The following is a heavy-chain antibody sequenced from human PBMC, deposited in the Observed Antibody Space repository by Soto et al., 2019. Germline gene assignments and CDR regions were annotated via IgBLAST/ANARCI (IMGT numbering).Heavy chain of an antibody. J-gene: IGHJ4*02. CDR3: RACRDGYTLIDY. V-gene: IGHV3-74*01. Sequence: PGGSLRLSCAASGFTFSSYWMHWVRQAPGKGLVWVSRINSDGSSTSYADSVKGRLTISRDNAKNTLYLQMNSLRAEDTAVYYCRACRDGYTLIDYWGQGTLVTVSS. CDR1: GFTFSSYW. CDR2: INSDGSST. D-gene: IGHD5-12*01.